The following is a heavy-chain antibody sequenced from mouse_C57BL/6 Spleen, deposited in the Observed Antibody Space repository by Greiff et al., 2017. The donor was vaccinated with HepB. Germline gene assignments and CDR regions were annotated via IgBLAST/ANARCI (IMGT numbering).Heavy chain of an antibody. Sequence: VQLKESVAELVRPGASVKLSCTASGFNIKNTYMHWVKQRPEQGLEWIGRIDPANGNTKYAPKFQGKATITADTSSNTAYLQLSSLTSEDTAIYYCASPGIYYSNFFYFDYWGQGTTLTVSS. CDR2: IDPANGNT. CDR3: ASPGIYYSNFFYFDY. V-gene: IGHV14-3*01. D-gene: IGHD2-5*01. J-gene: IGHJ2*01. CDR1: GFNIKNTY.